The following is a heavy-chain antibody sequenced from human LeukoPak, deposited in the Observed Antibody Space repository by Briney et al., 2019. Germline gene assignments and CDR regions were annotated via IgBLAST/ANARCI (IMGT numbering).Heavy chain of an antibody. V-gene: IGHV4-61*02. J-gene: IGHJ4*02. CDR1: GGSISSGSYY. CDR3: ARKGARSGPLDY. CDR2: IYTSGST. Sequence: PSETLSLTCTVSGGSISSGSYYWSWIRQPAGKGLEWIGRIYTSGSTNYNPSLKSRVTISVDTSKNQFSLKLSSVTAADTAVYYCARKGARSGPLDYWGQGTLVTVSS. D-gene: IGHD1-26*01.